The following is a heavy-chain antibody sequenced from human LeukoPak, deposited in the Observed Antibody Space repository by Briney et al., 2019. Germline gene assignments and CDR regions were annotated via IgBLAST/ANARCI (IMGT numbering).Heavy chain of an antibody. CDR1: GGSNSSHY. CDR3: AREHSSSSVDY. J-gene: IGHJ4*02. CDR2: IYYSGST. V-gene: IGHV4-59*11. D-gene: IGHD6-6*01. Sequence: SETLSLTCTVSGGSNSSHYWSWIRQPPGKGLEWIGYIYYSGSTNYNPSLKSRVTISVDTSKNQFSLKLSSVTAADTAVYYCAREHSSSSVDYWGQGTLVTVSS.